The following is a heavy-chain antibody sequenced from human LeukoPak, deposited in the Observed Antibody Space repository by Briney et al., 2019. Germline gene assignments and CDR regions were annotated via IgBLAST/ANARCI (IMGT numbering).Heavy chain of an antibody. D-gene: IGHD3-9*01. J-gene: IGHJ4*02. CDR1: GFTFSSYG. CDR2: IRYDGSNK. CDR3: AKGGVKYYDILTGNFDY. Sequence: GGSLRLSCAASGFTFSSYGMHWVRQAPGKGLEWVAFIRYDGSNKYYADSVKGRFTISRDNSKNTLYLQMNSLRAEDTAVYYCAKGGVKYYDILTGNFDYWGQGTLVTVSS. V-gene: IGHV3-30*02.